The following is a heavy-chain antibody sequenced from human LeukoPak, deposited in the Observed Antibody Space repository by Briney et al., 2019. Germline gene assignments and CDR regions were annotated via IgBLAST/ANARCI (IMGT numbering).Heavy chain of an antibody. CDR3: AREDSGYDYSPFYY. D-gene: IGHD5-12*01. CDR1: GGSISNYY. CDR2: IYHIGST. Sequence: SETLSLTCTVSGGSISNYYWSWIRQPPGKGLEWIGYIYHIGSTSYNPSLKSRVVMSVETSQNQFSLKVRSVTAADTAVYYCAREDSGYDYSPFYYWGQGILVTVSS. J-gene: IGHJ4*02. V-gene: IGHV4-59*01.